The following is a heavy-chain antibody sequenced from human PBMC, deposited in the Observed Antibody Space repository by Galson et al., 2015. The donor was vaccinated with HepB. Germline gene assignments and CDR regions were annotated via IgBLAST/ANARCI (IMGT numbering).Heavy chain of an antibody. Sequence: QSGAEVKKPGESLKISCKGSGSSFTRYWIGWVRQMPGKGLEWMGIIYPGASDTRSSPSFQGQVTISADRSISTAYLQWSSLKASDTAMYYCARHTLSAAGRVDYWGQGTLVTVSS. CDR1: GSSFTRYW. J-gene: IGHJ4*02. CDR3: ARHTLSAAGRVDY. V-gene: IGHV5-51*01. CDR2: IYPGASDT. D-gene: IGHD6-13*01.